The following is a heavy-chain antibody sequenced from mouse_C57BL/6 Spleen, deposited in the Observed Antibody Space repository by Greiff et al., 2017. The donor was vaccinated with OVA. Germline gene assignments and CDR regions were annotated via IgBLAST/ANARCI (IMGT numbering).Heavy chain of an antibody. Sequence: DVKLVESGGGLVKPGGSLKLSCAASGFTFSDYGMHWVRQAPEKGLEWVAYISSGSSTIYYADTVKGRFTISRDNAKNTLFLQMTSLRSEDTAMYYCARGRDAAMDYWGQGTSVTVSS. CDR2: ISSGSSTI. V-gene: IGHV5-17*01. CDR1: GFTFSDYG. CDR3: ARGRDAAMDY. D-gene: IGHD3-3*01. J-gene: IGHJ4*01.